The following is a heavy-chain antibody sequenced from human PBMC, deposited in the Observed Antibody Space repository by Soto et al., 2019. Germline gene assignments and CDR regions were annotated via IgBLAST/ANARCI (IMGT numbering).Heavy chain of an antibody. CDR1: GYTFTSYG. CDR3: ARDQSGYDFPAPWFDP. V-gene: IGHV1-18*01. J-gene: IGHJ5*02. D-gene: IGHD5-12*01. Sequence: ASVKVSCKASGYTFTSYGISWVRQAPGQGLEWMGWISAYNGNTNYAQKLQGRVTMTTDTSTSTAYMELRSLRSDATAVYYCARDQSGYDFPAPWFDPWGQGTLVTVSS. CDR2: ISAYNGNT.